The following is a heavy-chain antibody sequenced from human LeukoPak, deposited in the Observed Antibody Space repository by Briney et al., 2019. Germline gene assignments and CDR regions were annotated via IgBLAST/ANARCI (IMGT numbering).Heavy chain of an antibody. CDR3: ARLVADSGYVIDY. CDR2: IYYSGST. CDR1: GGSISSSSYY. Sequence: SETLSLTCTVSGGSISSSSYYWGWIRQPPGKGPEWIGSIYYSGSTYYNPSLKCRVTISVDTSKNQFSLKLSSVTAADTAVYYCARLVADSGYVIDYWGQGTLVTVSS. V-gene: IGHV4-39*01. J-gene: IGHJ4*02. D-gene: IGHD5-12*01.